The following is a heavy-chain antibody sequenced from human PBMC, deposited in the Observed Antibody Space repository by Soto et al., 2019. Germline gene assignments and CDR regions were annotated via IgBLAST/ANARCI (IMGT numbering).Heavy chain of an antibody. CDR3: AKDPSTGSADF. CDR1: GFTFSSYG. CDR2: IHREGTNT. Sequence: PGGSLRLSCAASGFTFSSYGMHWVRQAPGKGLEWVSTIHREGTNTHYADSVKGRFTISRDNSKDTLYLEMNSLRAEDTAIYFCAKDPSTGSADFWGQGTLVTVSS. J-gene: IGHJ4*02. D-gene: IGHD3-9*01. V-gene: IGHV3-NL1*01.